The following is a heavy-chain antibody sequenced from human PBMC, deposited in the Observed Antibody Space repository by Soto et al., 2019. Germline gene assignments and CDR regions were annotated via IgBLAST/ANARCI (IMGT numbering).Heavy chain of an antibody. Sequence: GASVKVSCKASGYTFTSYGVSWVRQAPGQGLEWMGWISAYNGNTNYAQKLQGRVTMTTDTSTSTACMELRSLRSDDTAVYYCARVIVGATPSLDPWGQGTLVTVSS. CDR2: ISAYNGNT. CDR1: GYTFTSYG. CDR3: ARVIVGATPSLDP. V-gene: IGHV1-18*01. D-gene: IGHD1-26*01. J-gene: IGHJ5*02.